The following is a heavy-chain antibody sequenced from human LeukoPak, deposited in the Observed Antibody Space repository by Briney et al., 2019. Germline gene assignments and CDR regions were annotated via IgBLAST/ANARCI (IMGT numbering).Heavy chain of an antibody. D-gene: IGHD4-23*01. J-gene: IGHJ4*02. CDR2: IYPGDSDT. CDR3: ARRDGGNTVDY. CDR1: GYSFTSYW. Sequence: GVCLQISCKGSGYSFTSYWIGWVREMPGDGLGWMWIIYPGDSDTRYTPSFQGQVTISADKSISTAYLQWSSLKASDTGMYYCARRDGGNTVDYWGQGTLVTVSS. V-gene: IGHV5-51*01.